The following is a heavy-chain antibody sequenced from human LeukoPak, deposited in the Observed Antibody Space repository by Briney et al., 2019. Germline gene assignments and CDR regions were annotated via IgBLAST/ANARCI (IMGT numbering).Heavy chain of an antibody. D-gene: IGHD6-19*01. J-gene: IGHJ4*02. CDR1: GFIFSSYW. CDR2: INGDGTST. CDR3: TRQWHTPSDY. Sequence: GGSLRLSCAASGFIFSSYWMQWVRQKPGEGPLWLSRINGDGTSTAYAHSVQGRFIISRDNAKNTLYLQMNSLRVDDTAVYYCTRQWHTPSDYWGQGTVVTVSS. V-gene: IGHV3-74*03.